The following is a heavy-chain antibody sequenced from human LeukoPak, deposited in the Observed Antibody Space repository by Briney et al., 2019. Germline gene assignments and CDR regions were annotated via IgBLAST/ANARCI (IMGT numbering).Heavy chain of an antibody. CDR2: ISSSSSYI. D-gene: IGHD6-13*01. J-gene: IGHJ4*02. CDR1: GFTFSSYS. Sequence: GGSLRLSCAASGFTFSSYSMNWVRQAPGKGLEWVSSISSSSSYIYYADSVKGRFTISRDNAKNSLYLQMNSLRAEDTAVYYCARDPPKIAAAQLTDYWGQGTLVTVSS. CDR3: ARDPPKIAAAQLTDY. V-gene: IGHV3-21*01.